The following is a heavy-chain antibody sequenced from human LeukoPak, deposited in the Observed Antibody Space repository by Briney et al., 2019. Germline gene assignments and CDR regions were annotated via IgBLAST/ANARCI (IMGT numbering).Heavy chain of an antibody. J-gene: IGHJ4*02. CDR2: ISGSGGST. D-gene: IGHD2-15*01. V-gene: IGHV3-23*01. CDR3: AKWPRYCSGGSCYGSGGYY. Sequence: GGSLRLSCAASVFTFSSYTMNWVRQAPGKGLEWVSAISGSGGSTYYADSVKGRFTISRDTSNNTLYLQMSSLSAEDRGVCFCAKWPRYCSGGSCYGSGGYYWGQGILVTVSS. CDR1: VFTFSSYT.